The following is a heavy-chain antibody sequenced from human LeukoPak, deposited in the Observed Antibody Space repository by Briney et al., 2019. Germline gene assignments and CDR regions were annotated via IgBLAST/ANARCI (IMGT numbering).Heavy chain of an antibody. CDR3: ARLISVAGTGAFDI. V-gene: IGHV3-66*01. Sequence: GGSLRLSCAASAFTVSSNYMTWVRQAPGKGLEWVSVIYSGGTRYYADSVTCRFTISRDNSKNTLYLQMNTLRAEDTAVYYCARLISVAGTGAFDIWGQGTMVTVSS. CDR1: AFTVSSNY. CDR2: IYSGGTR. D-gene: IGHD6-19*01. J-gene: IGHJ3*02.